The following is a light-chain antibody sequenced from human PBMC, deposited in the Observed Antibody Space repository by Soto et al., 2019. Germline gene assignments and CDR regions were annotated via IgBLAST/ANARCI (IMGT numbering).Light chain of an antibody. CDR2: AAS. CDR1: QGISSY. V-gene: IGKV1-8*01. CDR3: QQYYIYPWT. J-gene: IGKJ1*01. Sequence: AIRMTQSPSSLSASTGDRVTITCRASQGISSYLAWYQQKPGKAPKLLIYAASTLQSGVPSRFSGSGSGTDLTLTISCLQSEDFATYYCQQYYIYPWTFGQGPKV.